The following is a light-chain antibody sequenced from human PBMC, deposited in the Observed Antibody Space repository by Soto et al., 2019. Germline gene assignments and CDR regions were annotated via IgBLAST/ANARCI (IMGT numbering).Light chain of an antibody. CDR1: QSLVDNDGYSY. J-gene: IGKJ2*01. CDR2: KVS. CDR3: MQGTHWPYT. Sequence: VVMTQSPLSLPVTLGEPASVSCRSSQSLVDNDGYSYLSWFQQRPGQSPRRLIHKVSNRDSGVPDRSSGSGSVTDFTLKISRVEPEDVGVYYCMQGTHWPYTFGQGTQLEIK. V-gene: IGKV2-30*01.